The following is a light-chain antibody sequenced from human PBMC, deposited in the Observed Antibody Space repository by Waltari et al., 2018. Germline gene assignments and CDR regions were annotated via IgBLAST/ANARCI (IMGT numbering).Light chain of an antibody. CDR1: SSCDGGSNL. Sequence: QSGLTQLAPVSGSTGPSINITCPGTSSCDGGSNLVPWYQQPPGKAPKLMIYEGSKWPSGVSDRFSGSKSGNTASLTISGLQAEDEADYYFCSYAGSSTVVFGGGTKLTVL. J-gene: IGLJ2*01. CDR2: EGS. CDR3: CSYAGSSTVV. V-gene: IGLV2-23*01.